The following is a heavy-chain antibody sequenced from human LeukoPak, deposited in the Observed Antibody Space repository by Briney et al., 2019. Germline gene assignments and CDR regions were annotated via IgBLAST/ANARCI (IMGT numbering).Heavy chain of an antibody. Sequence: GGSLRLSCAASGFTFSDYYMSWIRQAPGKGLEWVSYISSSGSTIYYADSVEGRFTISRDNAKDSLYLQMNSLRAEDTAVYYCARVPLVVVPAAVYYYYYGMDVWGQGTTVTVSS. D-gene: IGHD2-2*01. CDR3: ARVPLVVVPAAVYYYYYGMDV. CDR2: ISSSGSTI. V-gene: IGHV3-11*01. CDR1: GFTFSDYY. J-gene: IGHJ6*02.